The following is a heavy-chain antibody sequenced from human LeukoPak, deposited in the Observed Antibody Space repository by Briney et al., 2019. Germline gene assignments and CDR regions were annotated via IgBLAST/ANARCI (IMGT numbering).Heavy chain of an antibody. CDR1: GYSLTSYW. J-gene: IGHJ4*02. D-gene: IGHD6-13*01. CDR3: ARQSSSSWYFDSHEFDY. Sequence: GESLKISCKGSGYSLTSYWIGWVRQMPGKGLEWMGIIYPGDSDTRYSPSFQGQVTISADKSISTAYLQWSSLKASGTAMYYCARQSSSSWYFDSHEFDYWGQGTLVTVSS. V-gene: IGHV5-51*01. CDR2: IYPGDSDT.